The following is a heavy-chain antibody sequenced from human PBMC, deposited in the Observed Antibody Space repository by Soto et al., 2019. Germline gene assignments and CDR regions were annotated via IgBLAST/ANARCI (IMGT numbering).Heavy chain of an antibody. CDR3: ARLYCSGGSCPRGYFQH. D-gene: IGHD2-15*01. CDR2: INAGNGNT. CDR1: GYTFTSYA. Sequence: ASVKVSCKASGYTFTSYAMHWVRQAPGQRLEWMGWINAGNGNTKYSQKFQGRVTITRDTSASTAYMELSSLRSEDTAVYYCARLYCSGGSCPRGYFQHWGQGTLVTVSS. J-gene: IGHJ1*01. V-gene: IGHV1-3*01.